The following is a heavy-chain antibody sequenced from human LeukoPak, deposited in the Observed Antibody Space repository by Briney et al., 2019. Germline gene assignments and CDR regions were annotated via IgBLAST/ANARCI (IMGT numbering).Heavy chain of an antibody. CDR1: GFTFSSYA. D-gene: IGHD3-22*01. CDR3: ASADSSGYHDY. CDR2: ISGSGGST. J-gene: IGHJ4*02. Sequence: GGSLRLSCAASGFTFSSYAMSWVRQAPGKGLVWVSAISGSGGSTYYADSVKGRFTISRDNSKNTLYLQMNSLRAEDTAVYYCASADSSGYHDYWGQGTLVTVSS. V-gene: IGHV3-23*01.